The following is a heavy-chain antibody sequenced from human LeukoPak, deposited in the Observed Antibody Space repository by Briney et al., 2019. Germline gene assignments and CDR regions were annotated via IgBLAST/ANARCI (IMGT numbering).Heavy chain of an antibody. D-gene: IGHD3-10*01. J-gene: IGHJ5*02. V-gene: IGHV4-38-2*02. Sequence: SETLSLTCIVSGYSISSVYYWSWIRQPPGKGLEWIGEINHSGSTNYNPSLKSRVTISVDTSKDQFSLKLSSVTAADTAVYYCAKITMVRGVIFSAFWFDPWGQGTLVTVSS. CDR2: INHSGST. CDR3: AKITMVRGVIFSAFWFDP. CDR1: GYSISSVYY.